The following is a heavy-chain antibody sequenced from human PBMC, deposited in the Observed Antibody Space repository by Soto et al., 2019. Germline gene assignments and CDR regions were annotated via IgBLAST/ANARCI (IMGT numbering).Heavy chain of an antibody. CDR1: GYTVSSYG. Sequence: QIRLVQSGGEVRTPGASVKVSCKASGYTVSSYGITWVRQGPGQGLEWLGWINPSSGETNYAQKFQGRVTVTTDTSTTTGYMELRNLTFDDTAVYYCARDWYPRFDPWGQGTLVTVSS. V-gene: IGHV1-18*01. CDR2: INPSSGET. CDR3: ARDWYPRFDP. J-gene: IGHJ5*02. D-gene: IGHD6-13*01.